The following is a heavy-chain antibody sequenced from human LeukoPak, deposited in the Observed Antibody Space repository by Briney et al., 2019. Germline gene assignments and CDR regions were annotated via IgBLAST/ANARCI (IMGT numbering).Heavy chain of an antibody. CDR3: AKEGGGYDSSGSDAFDI. CDR2: IRYDGSNK. V-gene: IGHV3-30*02. Sequence: GGSLRLSCAASGSSFSIYGMHWVRQAPGKGLEWVTFIRYDGSNKYYADSVKGRFTISRDNFKNTLYLQMNSLRAEDTAVYYCAKEGGGYDSSGSDAFDIWGQGTMVTVSS. D-gene: IGHD3-22*01. CDR1: GSSFSIYG. J-gene: IGHJ3*02.